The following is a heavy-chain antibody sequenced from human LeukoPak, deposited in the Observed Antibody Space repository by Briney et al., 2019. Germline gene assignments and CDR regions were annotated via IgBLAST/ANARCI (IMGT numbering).Heavy chain of an antibody. CDR2: IIPIFGTA. J-gene: IGHJ6*02. Sequence: ASVKVSCKASGGTFSSYAISWVRQAPGQGLEWMGGIIPIFGTANYAQKFQGRVTITADESTSTAYMELSSLRSEDTAVYYCASVARGPGQRLERYYYYGMDVWGQGTTVTVSS. D-gene: IGHD6-25*01. CDR3: ASVARGPGQRLERYYYYGMDV. V-gene: IGHV1-69*13. CDR1: GGTFSSYA.